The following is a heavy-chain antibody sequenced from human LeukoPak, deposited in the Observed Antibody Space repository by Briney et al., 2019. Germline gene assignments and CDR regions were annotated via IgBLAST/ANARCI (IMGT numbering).Heavy chain of an antibody. J-gene: IGHJ4*02. CDR1: AFTFSNYG. V-gene: IGHV3-21*01. Sequence: GGSLRLSCAASAFTFSNYGVSWVRQAPGKELEWVSSITGSSSSYIYYTDSVKGRFTISRDNAKNSLYLQMNSLRAEDTAVYYCARVTLTGYYAFDYWGQGTLVTVSS. CDR3: ARVTLTGYYAFDY. D-gene: IGHD3-9*01. CDR2: ITGSSSSYI.